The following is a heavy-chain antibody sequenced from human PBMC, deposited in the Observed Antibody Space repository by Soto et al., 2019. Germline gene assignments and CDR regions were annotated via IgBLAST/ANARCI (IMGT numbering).Heavy chain of an antibody. Sequence: QVQLVQSGAEVKKPGASVKVSCKASGYTFTSYGISWVRQAPGQGLEWMGWIRPYNGNTNYAQKLQGRVTMTTDTSPSTPYMELRTLRPDDTAVYYCASHLPPQDYGGQGPLATVSS. CDR2: IRPYNGNT. V-gene: IGHV1-18*01. J-gene: IGHJ4*02. CDR3: ASHLPPQDY. CDR1: GYTFTSYG.